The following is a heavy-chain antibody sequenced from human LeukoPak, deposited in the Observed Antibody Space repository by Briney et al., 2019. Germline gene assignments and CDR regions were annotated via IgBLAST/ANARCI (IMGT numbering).Heavy chain of an antibody. Sequence: ASVKVSCKASGYTFSSYYMHWVRLAPGQGLEWMGIIDPTGGDTTYAPKFQDRVTLTRDTSTSTVYLGLSSLRSDDTAVYYCARDGVLTPITAADYWGQGTLVTVSS. V-gene: IGHV1-46*01. CDR3: ARDGVLTPITAADY. D-gene: IGHD3-10*01. J-gene: IGHJ4*02. CDR1: GYTFSSYY. CDR2: IDPTGGDT.